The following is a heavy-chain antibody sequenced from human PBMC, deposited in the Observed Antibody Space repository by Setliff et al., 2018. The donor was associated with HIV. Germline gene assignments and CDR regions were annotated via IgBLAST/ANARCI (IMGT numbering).Heavy chain of an antibody. CDR1: GGSISSGDYF. CDR2: IYYSGSA. D-gene: IGHD4-17*01. V-gene: IGHV4-30-4*08. Sequence: SETLSLTCTVSGGSISSGDYFLSWIRQAPGKGLEWIGCIYYSGSAYYNPSLQRRVTISVDTSKNQVSLKLNSMTAADTAVYFCARRIYGNNPYFDYWSQGTLVTVSS. CDR3: ARRIYGNNPYFDY. J-gene: IGHJ4*02.